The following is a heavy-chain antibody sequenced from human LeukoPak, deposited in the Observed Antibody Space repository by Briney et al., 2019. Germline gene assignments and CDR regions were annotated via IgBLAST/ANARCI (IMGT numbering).Heavy chain of an antibody. CDR1: GFTFSSYA. V-gene: IGHV3-64*01. Sequence: GGSLRLSCAASGFTFSSYAMHWVRQAPGKGLEYVSAISSNGGSTYYANSVKGRFTISRDNSKNTLYLQMGSLRAEDMAVYYCARVLDSYYYNYYMDVWGKGTTVTVSS. CDR2: ISSNGGST. J-gene: IGHJ6*03. CDR3: ARVLDSYYYNYYMDV. D-gene: IGHD3-3*02.